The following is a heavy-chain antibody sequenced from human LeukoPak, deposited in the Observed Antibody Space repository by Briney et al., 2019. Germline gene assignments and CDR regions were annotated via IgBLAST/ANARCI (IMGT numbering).Heavy chain of an antibody. J-gene: IGHJ5*02. CDR2: IIPIFGTA. CDR3: ARVGFPYSSSWYFLDP. Sequence: EASVKVSCKASGGTFSSYAISWVRQAPGQGLEWMGGIIPIFGTANYAQKFQGRVTITADESTSTAYMELSSLRSEDTAVYYCARVGFPYSSSWYFLDPWGQGTLVTVSS. V-gene: IGHV1-69*13. CDR1: GGTFSSYA. D-gene: IGHD6-13*01.